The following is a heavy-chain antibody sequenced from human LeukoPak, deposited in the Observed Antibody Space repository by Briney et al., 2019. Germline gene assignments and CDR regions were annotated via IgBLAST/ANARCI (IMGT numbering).Heavy chain of an antibody. D-gene: IGHD3-22*01. CDR2: IYTSGST. CDR1: GGSISSGSYY. V-gene: IGHV4-61*02. Sequence: SETLSLTCPVSGGSISSGSYYWSWIRQPAGKGLEWIGRIYTSGSTNYNPSLKSRVTISVDTSKNQFSLKLSSVTAADTAVYYCARDLNDSSGYYYYYYMDVWGKGTTVTISS. CDR3: ARDLNDSSGYYYYYYMDV. J-gene: IGHJ6*03.